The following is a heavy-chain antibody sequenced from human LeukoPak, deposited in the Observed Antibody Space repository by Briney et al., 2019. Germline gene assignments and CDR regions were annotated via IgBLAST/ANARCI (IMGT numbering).Heavy chain of an antibody. V-gene: IGHV3-23*01. CDR1: GFIFSRYG. CDR3: AKTMVRGDV. J-gene: IGHJ4*02. D-gene: IGHD3-10*01. Sequence: GGSLRLSCAASGFIFSRYGMSWVRQAPGKGLEWVSAISGSGGSTYYADSVKGRFTISRDNSRNTLYLQMNSLRAEDTAVYYCAKTMVRGDVWGQGTLVTVSS. CDR2: ISGSGGST.